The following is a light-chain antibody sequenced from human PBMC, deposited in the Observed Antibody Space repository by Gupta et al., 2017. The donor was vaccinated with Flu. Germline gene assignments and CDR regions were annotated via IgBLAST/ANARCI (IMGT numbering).Light chain of an antibody. CDR2: GNN. Sequence: QSVVTQPPSASGTPGPRVTISCSGSSSNIGSNAVHWYQQLPGTAPRLLIYGNNQRPSRVPDRFSGSKSGTSASLAISGLQSEDEADYYCAACDDSLNGFYVFGTGTEVTVL. CDR3: AACDDSLNGFYV. J-gene: IGLJ1*01. V-gene: IGLV1-44*01. CDR1: SSNIGSNA.